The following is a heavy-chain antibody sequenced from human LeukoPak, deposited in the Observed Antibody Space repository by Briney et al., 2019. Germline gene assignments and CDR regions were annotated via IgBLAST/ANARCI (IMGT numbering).Heavy chain of an antibody. J-gene: IGHJ4*02. CDR2: INPSGGNT. D-gene: IGHD1-1*01. CDR3: ARDRYRYFDY. CDR1: GGTFSSHA. Sequence: ASVKVSYKASGGTFSSHAISWVRQAPGQGLEWMGIINPSGGNTRYTQKFQGRVTITADESTSTAYMELSSLRSEDTAVYYCARDRYRYFDYWGQGTLVTVSP. V-gene: IGHV1-69*11.